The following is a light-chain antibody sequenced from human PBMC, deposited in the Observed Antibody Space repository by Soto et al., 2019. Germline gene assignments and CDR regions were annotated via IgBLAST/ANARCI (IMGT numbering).Light chain of an antibody. CDR1: QSISTN. Sequence: EIVMTQSPATLSVSPGERATLSCRASQSISTNLAWYQQKLGQAPRLLIYNAPSRATGIPDRFSGSGSGTDFTLTISRLEPEDFAVYYCQQYGNSRGTFGQGTKVDIK. CDR3: QQYGNSRGT. V-gene: IGKV3-20*01. J-gene: IGKJ1*01. CDR2: NAP.